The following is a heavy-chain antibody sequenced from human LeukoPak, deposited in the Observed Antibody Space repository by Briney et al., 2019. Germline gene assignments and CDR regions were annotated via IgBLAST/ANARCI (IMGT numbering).Heavy chain of an antibody. CDR3: ARLLPLYGGYGHYFDY. V-gene: IGHV4-59*08. CDR2: IYYSGST. CDR1: GGSTSSYY. D-gene: IGHD5-12*01. Sequence: SETLSLTCTVSGGSTSSYYWSWIRQPPGKGLEWIGYIYYSGSTNYNPSLKSRVTISVDTSKNQFSLKLSSVTAADTAVYYCARLLPLYGGYGHYFDYWGQGTLVTVSS. J-gene: IGHJ4*02.